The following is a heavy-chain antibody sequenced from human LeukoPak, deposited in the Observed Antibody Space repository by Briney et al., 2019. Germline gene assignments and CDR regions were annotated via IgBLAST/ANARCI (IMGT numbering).Heavy chain of an antibody. CDR3: ARGSYDSSDFEYFHH. J-gene: IGHJ1*01. V-gene: IGHV1-2*02. D-gene: IGHD3-22*01. Sequence: ASVKVSCKASGYTFTGYYMHWVRQAPGQGLEWMGWINPNSGGTNYAQKFQGRVTMTRDTSIGTAYTELNRLRSDDTAVYYCARGSYDSSDFEYFHHWGQGTLVTVSS. CDR1: GYTFTGYY. CDR2: INPNSGGT.